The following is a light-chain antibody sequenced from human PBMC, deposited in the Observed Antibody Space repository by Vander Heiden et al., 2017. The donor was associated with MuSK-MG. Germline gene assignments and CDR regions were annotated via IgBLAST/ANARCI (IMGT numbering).Light chain of an antibody. CDR2: DDS. Sequence: SSVLTQPPSFSLAPGQTARIPCGGNNLGSKSVHWYQQSPGQAPVLVVYDDSHRPSGIPERFSGSKSGNTATLTISRVEAEDEADYYCQVWDSRSDHRIFGGGTKLSVL. V-gene: IGLV3-21*02. J-gene: IGLJ2*01. CDR3: QVWDSRSDHRI. CDR1: NLGSKS.